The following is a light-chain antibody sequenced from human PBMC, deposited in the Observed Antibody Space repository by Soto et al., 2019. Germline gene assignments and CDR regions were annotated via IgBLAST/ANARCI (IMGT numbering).Light chain of an antibody. CDR3: SSFASTNTWV. CDR1: SSDVGAYNY. Sequence: QSVLTQPPSASGSPGQSVTISCTGTSSDVGAYNYVSWYQQHAGKAPKLVIYEVTKRPSGVPDRFSGSKSANTASLTVSGLQAEDEADYYSSSFASTNTWVFGGGTKVTVL. J-gene: IGLJ3*02. CDR2: EVT. V-gene: IGLV2-8*01.